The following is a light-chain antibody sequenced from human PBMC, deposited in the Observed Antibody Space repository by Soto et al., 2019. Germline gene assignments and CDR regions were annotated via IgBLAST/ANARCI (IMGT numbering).Light chain of an antibody. CDR3: QQYNGYPWT. CDR1: QSVSIW. CDR2: DAS. V-gene: IGKV1-5*01. Sequence: DIQMTQSPSTLSASVGDRVTITCRASQSVSIWLAWYQQKPGKAPKLLIHDASTLKSGVPSRFSGSGSGTEFSLTISSLQPDDSATFYCQQYNGYPWTLGQGTKVDIK. J-gene: IGKJ1*01.